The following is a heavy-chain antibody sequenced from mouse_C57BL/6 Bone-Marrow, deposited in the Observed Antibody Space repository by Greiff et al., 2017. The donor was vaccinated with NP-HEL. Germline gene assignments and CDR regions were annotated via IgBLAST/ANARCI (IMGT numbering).Heavy chain of an antibody. Sequence: QVQLQQPGAELVKPGASVKLSCKASGYTFTSYWMHWVKQRPGRGLEWIGRIAPNSGGTKYNEKFKSTATLTVDKPSSTAYMQLSSLTSEDSAVYYCARDDYDASFDYWGQGTTLTVSS. J-gene: IGHJ2*01. CDR1: GYTFTSYW. CDR3: ARDDYDASFDY. V-gene: IGHV1-72*01. CDR2: IAPNSGGT. D-gene: IGHD2-4*01.